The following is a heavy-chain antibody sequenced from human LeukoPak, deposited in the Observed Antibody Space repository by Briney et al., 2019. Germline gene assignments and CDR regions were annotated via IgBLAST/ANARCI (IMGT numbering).Heavy chain of an antibody. D-gene: IGHD3-22*01. CDR1: GYTFTSYG. CDR3: ARYDSSGYYFGDAFDI. V-gene: IGHV1-18*01. CDR2: ISAYNGNT. Sequence: ASVKVSCKASGYTFTSYGISWVRQAPGQGLEWMGWISAYNGNTNYAQNLQGRVTMTTDTSTSTAYMELRSLRSDDTAVYYCARYDSSGYYFGDAFDIWGQATMVTVSS. J-gene: IGHJ3*02.